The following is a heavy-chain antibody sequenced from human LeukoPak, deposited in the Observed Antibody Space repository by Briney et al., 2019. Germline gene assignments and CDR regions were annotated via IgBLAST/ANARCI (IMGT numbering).Heavy chain of an antibody. CDR2: IYYSGST. D-gene: IGHD6-6*01. J-gene: IGHJ5*02. V-gene: IGHV4-59*01. CDR3: ARAAQSITRAVSWFDP. Sequence: SETLSLTCSVSGGSISSSYWSWVRQPPGKGLEWIGYIYYSGSTNYNPTLKSRVTMSVDTSKNQFSLRLTSETAADTSVYYCARAAQSITRAVSWFDPWGQGTLVTVSS. CDR1: GGSISSSY.